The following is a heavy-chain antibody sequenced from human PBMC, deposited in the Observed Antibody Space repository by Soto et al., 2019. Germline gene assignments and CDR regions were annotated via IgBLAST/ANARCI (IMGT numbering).Heavy chain of an antibody. J-gene: IGHJ4*01. CDR3: ASAPPPTLPFES. V-gene: IGHV4-59*01. CDR1: GGSMRNVY. CDR2: IFHSGNA. D-gene: IGHD2-15*01. Sequence: SETLSLTCTVSGGSMRNVYWSWIRQPPGKRLEWIGFIFHSGNAKYNPSLKSRVTISIDTSKSQFSLSLDSVTAADTAVYFCASAPPPTLPFESWGLGTLVTAPQ.